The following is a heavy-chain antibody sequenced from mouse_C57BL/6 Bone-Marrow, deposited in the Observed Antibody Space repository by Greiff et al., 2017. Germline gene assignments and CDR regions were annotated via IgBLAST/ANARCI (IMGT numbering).Heavy chain of an antibody. CDR1: GYTFTSYG. V-gene: IGHV1-81*01. J-gene: IGHJ2*01. CDR3: ARKLGREENYLDY. D-gene: IGHD4-1*01. Sequence: VQLQESGAELARPGASVKLSCKASGYTFTSYGISWVKQRTGQGLEWIGEIYPRSGNTYYNEKFKGKATLTADKSSSTAYMELRSLTSEDSAVYFSARKLGREENYLDYWGQGTTLTVSS. CDR2: IYPRSGNT.